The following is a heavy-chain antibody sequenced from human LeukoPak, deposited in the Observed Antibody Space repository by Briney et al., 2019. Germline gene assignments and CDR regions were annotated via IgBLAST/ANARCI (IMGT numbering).Heavy chain of an antibody. V-gene: IGHV3-23*01. D-gene: IGHD2-2*01. J-gene: IGHJ5*02. CDR3: AKGKYQRAMYNWFDP. CDR2: ISGSGGST. CDR1: GFTFSSYA. Sequence: PGGSLRLSCAASGFTFSSYAMSWVRQAPGKGLEWVSAISGSGGSTYYADSVKGRFTISRDNSKNPLYLQMNSLRAEDTVVYYCAKGKYQRAMYNWFDPWGQGTLVTVSS.